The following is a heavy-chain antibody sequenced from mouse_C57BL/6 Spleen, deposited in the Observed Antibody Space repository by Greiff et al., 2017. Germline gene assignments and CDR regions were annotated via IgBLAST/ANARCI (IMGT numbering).Heavy chain of an antibody. D-gene: IGHD2-4*01. J-gene: IGHJ2*01. Sequence: VQLQQSGTELVKPGASVKLSCKASGYTFTSYWMHWVKQRPGQGLEWIGNINPSNGGTNYNEKFKNKATLTVDKSSSAAYMQLSSLTSEDSAVYYCARSDYDYPYYCDYWGQGTTLTVSS. CDR1: GYTFTSYW. CDR3: ARSDYDYPYYCDY. CDR2: INPSNGGT. V-gene: IGHV1-53*01.